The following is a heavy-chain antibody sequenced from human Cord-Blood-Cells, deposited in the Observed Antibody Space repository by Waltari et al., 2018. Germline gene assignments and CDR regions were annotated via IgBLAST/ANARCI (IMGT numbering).Heavy chain of an antibody. Sequence: QMQLVQSGPEVKKPGTSVKVSCKASGFTFTSSAVQWVRQARGQRLEWIGWIVVGSGNKNYAQKFQERVTITRDMSTSTAYMELSSLRSEDTAVYYCAADLSKYSGSYYWYFDLWGRGTLVTVSS. J-gene: IGHJ2*01. CDR2: IVVGSGNK. D-gene: IGHD1-26*01. CDR3: AADLSKYSGSYYWYFDL. CDR1: GFTFTSSA. V-gene: IGHV1-58*01.